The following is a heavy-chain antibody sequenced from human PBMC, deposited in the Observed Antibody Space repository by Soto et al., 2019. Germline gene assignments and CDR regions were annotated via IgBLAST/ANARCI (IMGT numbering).Heavy chain of an antibody. CDR3: AKRLCSGGSCYFYYFDY. Sequence: GGSLRLSCAASGFTFSSYSMNWVRQAPGKGLEWVSAISGSSSCTYYADSVKGRFTISRDNSKNTLYLQMNSLRAEDTAVYYCAKRLCSGGSCYFYYFDYWGQGTLVTVSS. V-gene: IGHV3-23*01. CDR2: ISGSSSCT. CDR1: GFTFSSYS. D-gene: IGHD2-15*01. J-gene: IGHJ4*02.